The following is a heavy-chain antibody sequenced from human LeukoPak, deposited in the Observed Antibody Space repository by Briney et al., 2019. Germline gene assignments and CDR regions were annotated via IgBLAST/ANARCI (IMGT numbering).Heavy chain of an antibody. Sequence: PSETLSLTCTVSGGSISSSSYYWGWIRQPPGKGLEWIGSIYYSGSTYYNPSLKSRVTISVDTSKNQFSLKLSSVTAADTAVYYCARRSMFFDYWGQGTLVTVSS. V-gene: IGHV4-39*07. CDR3: ARRSMFFDY. CDR2: IYYSGST. CDR1: GGSISSSSYY. D-gene: IGHD3-10*01. J-gene: IGHJ4*02.